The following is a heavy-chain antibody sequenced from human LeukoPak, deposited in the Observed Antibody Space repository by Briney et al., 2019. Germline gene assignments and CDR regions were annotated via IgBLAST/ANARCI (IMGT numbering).Heavy chain of an antibody. CDR3: AKDKSSGCAERFDY. J-gene: IGHJ4*02. CDR2: ISGSGGST. CDR1: GFTFSSYA. Sequence: GGSLRLSCAASGFTFSSYAMSWVRQAPGKGLEWVSAISGSGGSTYYADSVKGRFTISRDNSKNTLYLQMNSQRAEDTAVYYCAKDKSSGCAERFDYWGQGTLVTVSS. V-gene: IGHV3-23*01. D-gene: IGHD6-6*01.